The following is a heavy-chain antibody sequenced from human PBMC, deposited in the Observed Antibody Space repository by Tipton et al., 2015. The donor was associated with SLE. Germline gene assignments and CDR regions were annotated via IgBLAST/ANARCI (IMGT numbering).Heavy chain of an antibody. Sequence: TLSLTCAVYGGSFSGYYWSWIRQPPGKGLEWTGEINHSGSTNYNPSLKSRVTISVDTSKNQFSLKLSSVTAADTAVYYCARDDRYYGSGSYAYWGQGTLVTVSS. CDR3: ARDDRYYGSGSYAY. CDR2: INHSGST. J-gene: IGHJ4*02. CDR1: GGSFSGYY. D-gene: IGHD3-10*01. V-gene: IGHV4-34*01.